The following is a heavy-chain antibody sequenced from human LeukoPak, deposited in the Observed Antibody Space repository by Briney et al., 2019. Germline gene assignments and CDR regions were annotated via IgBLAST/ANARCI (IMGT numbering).Heavy chain of an antibody. CDR3: ARVLGYGWFDP. CDR1: GFTFNTYW. V-gene: IGHV3-7*01. D-gene: IGHD5-18*01. Sequence: GGSLRLSCAASGFTFNTYWMGWVRQAPGKGLGWVANIKQDGSEIYYVDSVKGRFTISRDNAKNSLYLQMNSLSAEDTAVYYCARVLGYGWFDPWGQGTLVTVSS. CDR2: IKQDGSEI. J-gene: IGHJ5*02.